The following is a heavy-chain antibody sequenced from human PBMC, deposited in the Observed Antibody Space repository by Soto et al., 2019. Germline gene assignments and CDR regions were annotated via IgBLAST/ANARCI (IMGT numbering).Heavy chain of an antibody. D-gene: IGHD3-3*02. CDR2: ISGSSSYI. CDR1: EFTFGDYN. V-gene: IGHV3-21*01. CDR3: ARVRAFSFDY. J-gene: IGHJ4*02. Sequence: EVQLVESGGGLVKPGGSLRLSCAASEFTFGDYNMNWVRQAPGKGLEWVSSISGSSSYIFYADSEKGRFTISRDNANKSLYLQMNSLRAEDTAVYFCARVRAFSFDYWGQGTLVIVSS.